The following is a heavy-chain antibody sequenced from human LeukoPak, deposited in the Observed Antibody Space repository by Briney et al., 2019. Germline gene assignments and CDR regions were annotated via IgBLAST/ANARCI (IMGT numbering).Heavy chain of an antibody. CDR3: ARSYYYDYRQIDY. Sequence: SETLSLTCTVSGDSISTSSYYWGWIRQPPGKGLEWLGISYYSGSTYYNPSLKIRVTISVDTSKDQFSLNLYAVTAADTAVFYCARSYYYDYRQIDYWGQGTLVTVSS. J-gene: IGHJ4*02. CDR2: SYYSGST. D-gene: IGHD3-22*01. V-gene: IGHV4-39*01. CDR1: GDSISTSSYY.